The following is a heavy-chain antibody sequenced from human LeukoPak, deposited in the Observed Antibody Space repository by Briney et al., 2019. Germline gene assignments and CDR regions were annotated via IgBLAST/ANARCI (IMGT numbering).Heavy chain of an antibody. V-gene: IGHV4-61*08. CDR1: GGSISSGDYY. CDR3: ARHEGITMVRGASAYYYGMDV. J-gene: IGHJ6*02. Sequence: SETLSLTCTVSGGSISSGDYYWSWIRQPPGKGLEWIGYIYYSGSTNYNPSLKSRVTISVDTSKNQFSLKLSSVTAADTAVYYCARHEGITMVRGASAYYYGMDVWGQGTTVTVSS. CDR2: IYYSGST. D-gene: IGHD3-10*01.